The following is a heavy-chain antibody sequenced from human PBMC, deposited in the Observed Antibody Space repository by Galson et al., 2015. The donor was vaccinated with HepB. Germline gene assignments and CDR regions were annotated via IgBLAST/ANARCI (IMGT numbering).Heavy chain of an antibody. V-gene: IGHV1-46*01. CDR2: INPSGGST. J-gene: IGHJ4*02. CDR3: ASQRDASSGYYYIDY. CDR1: GYTFTSYY. Sequence: SVKVSCKASGYTFTSYYMHWVRQAPGQGLEWMGIINPSGGSTSYAQKFQGRVTMTRDTSTSTAYMELSSLRSEDTAVYYCASQRDASSGYYYIDYWGQGTLVTVSS. D-gene: IGHD3-22*01.